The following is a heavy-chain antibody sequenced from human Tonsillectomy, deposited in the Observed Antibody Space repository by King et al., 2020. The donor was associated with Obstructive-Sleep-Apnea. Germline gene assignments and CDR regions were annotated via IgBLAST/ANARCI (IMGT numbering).Heavy chain of an antibody. J-gene: IGHJ4*02. V-gene: IGHV3-15*01. D-gene: IGHD5-18*01. CDR1: GFTFSNAW. Sequence: VQLVESGGGLVKPGGSLRLSCAASGFTFSNAWMSWVRQAPGKGLEWVGRIKGKIDGGTTDYAAPVKGRFTISRDDSKNTLYLQMNSLKTEDTAVYYCTTDPSIQLWLRFNYWGQGTLVTVSS. CDR3: TTDPSIQLWLRFNY. CDR2: IKGKIDGGTT.